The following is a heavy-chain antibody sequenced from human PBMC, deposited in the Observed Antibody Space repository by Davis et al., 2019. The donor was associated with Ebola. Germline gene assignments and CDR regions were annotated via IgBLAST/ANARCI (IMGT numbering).Heavy chain of an antibody. CDR3: AKEMEVTKPYNH. CDR1: GFTFNKYG. CDR2: VSRKGGT. V-gene: IGHV3-23*01. Sequence: GESLKISCAASGFTFNKYGMSWVRQAPGKGLAWVAAVSRKGGTYYADSVKGRFTVSRDTSTDTLFLQMDSLRDEDTAVYYCAKEMEVTKPYNHWGQGTRVTVSS. D-gene: IGHD2-21*02. J-gene: IGHJ5*02.